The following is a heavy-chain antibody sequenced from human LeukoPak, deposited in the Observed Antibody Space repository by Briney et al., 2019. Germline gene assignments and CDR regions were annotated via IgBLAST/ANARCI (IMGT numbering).Heavy chain of an antibody. CDR1: GGTFSSYA. V-gene: IGHV1-69*06. CDR2: IIPIFGTA. Sequence: SVKVSCKASGGTFSSYAISWVRQAPGQGLEWMGGIIPIFGTANYAQKFQGRVTITADKSTSTAYIELSSLRSEDTAVYYCASLANLGIAVAGSPLDYWGQGTLVTVSS. D-gene: IGHD6-19*01. CDR3: ASLANLGIAVAGSPLDY. J-gene: IGHJ4*02.